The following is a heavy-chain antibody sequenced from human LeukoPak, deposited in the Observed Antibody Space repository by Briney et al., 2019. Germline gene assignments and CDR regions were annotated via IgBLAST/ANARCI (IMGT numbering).Heavy chain of an antibody. Sequence: GGSLRLSCAASGCTFSSYAMHWVRQAPGKGLEWVAVISYDGSNKYYADSVKGRFTISRDNSKNTLYLQMNSLRAEDTAVYYCARGHSSGWYYFDYWGQGTLVTVSS. V-gene: IGHV3-30-3*01. J-gene: IGHJ4*02. CDR3: ARGHSSGWYYFDY. CDR1: GCTFSSYA. CDR2: ISYDGSNK. D-gene: IGHD6-19*01.